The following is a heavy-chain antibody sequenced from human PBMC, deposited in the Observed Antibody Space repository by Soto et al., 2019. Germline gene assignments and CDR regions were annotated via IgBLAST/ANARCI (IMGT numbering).Heavy chain of an antibody. CDR1: GYTFTSYG. CDR2: ISAYNGNT. D-gene: IGHD5-12*01. V-gene: IGHV1-18*01. CDR3: GRDREGYEGRNWFDP. Sequence: ASVKGSCKGSGYTFTSYGISWVRQAPGQGLEWMGWISAYNGNTNYAQKLQGRVTMTTDTSTSTAYMELRSLRSDDTAVYYCGRDREGYEGRNWFDPWGQGTLVTVSS. J-gene: IGHJ5*02.